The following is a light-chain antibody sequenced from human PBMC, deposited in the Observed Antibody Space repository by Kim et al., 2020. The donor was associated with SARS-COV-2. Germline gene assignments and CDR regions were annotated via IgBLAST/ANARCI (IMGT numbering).Light chain of an antibody. Sequence: PGERVTLSCRASQSVSSCYLTWYQQKPGQAPRLLIYGASTRATSIPARFSGSGSGTDFTLTISSLQPEDFAVYYCQQDYNLPRTFGQGTKVDIK. CDR1: QSVSSCY. CDR2: GAS. J-gene: IGKJ1*01. V-gene: IGKV3D-7*01. CDR3: QQDYNLPRT.